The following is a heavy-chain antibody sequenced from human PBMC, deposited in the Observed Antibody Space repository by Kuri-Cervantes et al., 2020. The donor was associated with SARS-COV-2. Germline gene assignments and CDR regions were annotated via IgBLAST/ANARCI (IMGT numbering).Heavy chain of an antibody. CDR2: IFSNDDK. Sequence: GPTLVKPTETLTLTCTVSEFSPSNARLGVSWIRQPPAKALERRAHIFSNDDKSYTTSLKSRLTISKDTSKNQVVLTMTNMDPVDTATYYFTRVPYDSSSYYWFDPWGQGTLVTVSS. D-gene: IGHD3-22*01. J-gene: IGHJ5*02. CDR1: EFSPSNARLG. CDR3: TRVPYDSSSYYWFDP. V-gene: IGHV2-26*01.